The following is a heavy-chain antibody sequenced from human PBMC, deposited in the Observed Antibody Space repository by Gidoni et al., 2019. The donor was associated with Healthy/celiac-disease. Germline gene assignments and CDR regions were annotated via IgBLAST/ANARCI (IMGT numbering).Heavy chain of an antibody. V-gene: IGHV3-23*01. CDR2: ISGSGGST. J-gene: IGHJ4*02. D-gene: IGHD6-19*01. CDR3: AKGRWKPGIAVGDFDY. CDR1: GFTFSSYA. Sequence: EVQLLESGGGLVQPGGSLRLSCAASGFTFSSYAMSWVRQAPGKGLEWVSAISGSGGSTYYADSVKGRFTISRDNSKNTLYLQMNSLRAEDTAVYYCAKGRWKPGIAVGDFDYWGQGTLVTVSS.